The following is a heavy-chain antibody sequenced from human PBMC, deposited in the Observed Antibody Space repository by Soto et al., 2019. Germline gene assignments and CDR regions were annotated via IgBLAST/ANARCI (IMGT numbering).Heavy chain of an antibody. CDR2: FYPGDSDT. CDR1: GYSFTNYW. V-gene: IGHV5-51*01. CDR3: ARGSGSYAAGFGY. D-gene: IGHD1-26*01. J-gene: IGHJ4*02. Sequence: GESLKISCKGSGYSFTNYWVAWVRQMPGKGLEWMGVFYPGDSDTRYSPSFQGQVTISGDKSISTAYLQWSGLQASDTAMYYCARGSGSYAAGFGYWGPGTLVTVSS.